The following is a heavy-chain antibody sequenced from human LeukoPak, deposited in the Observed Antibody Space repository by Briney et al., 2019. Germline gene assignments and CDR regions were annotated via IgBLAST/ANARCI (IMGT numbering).Heavy chain of an antibody. CDR1: GFTISSFS. D-gene: IGHD3-22*01. Sequence: GGSLRLSCAASGFTISSFSMSWVRQAPGKGLEWVSAISGSGGSTYYADSVKGRFTISRDNSKNTLYLQMNSLRAEDTAVYYCAKDGGYYYDSRGYYRFDYWGQGTLVTVSS. V-gene: IGHV3-23*01. CDR3: AKDGGYYYDSRGYYRFDY. J-gene: IGHJ4*02. CDR2: ISGSGGST.